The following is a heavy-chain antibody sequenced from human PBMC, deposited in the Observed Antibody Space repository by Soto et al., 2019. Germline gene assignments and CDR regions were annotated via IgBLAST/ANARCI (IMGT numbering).Heavy chain of an antibody. CDR1: GFTFSSFA. J-gene: IGHJ3*01. Sequence: EVQLLESGGGLVEPGGSLRLSCAASGFTFSSFAMSWVRLAPGKGLEWVSLISGRSGNIYYADSVRGRFTISRDNSNNTLYLDMSGLTADDTAVYYCAKFHIYSAFRNAFDLWGRGTVVTVSS. CDR3: AKFHIYSAFRNAFDL. D-gene: IGHD2-15*01. V-gene: IGHV3-23*01. CDR2: ISGRSGNI.